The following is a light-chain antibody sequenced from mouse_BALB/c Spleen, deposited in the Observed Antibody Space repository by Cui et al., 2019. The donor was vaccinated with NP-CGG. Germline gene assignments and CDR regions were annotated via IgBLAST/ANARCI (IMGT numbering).Light chain of an antibody. CDR2: GTN. CDR3: ALWYSNHWV. V-gene: IGLV1*01. Sequence: QAVVTQESALTTSPGATVTLTSRSSTGTVTTNNYANWVQEKPDHFFTGLIGGTNNRAPGVPARFSGSLIGDKAALTITGAQTEDEAIYFCALWYSNHWVFGGGTKLTVL. CDR1: TGTVTTNNY. J-gene: IGLJ1*01.